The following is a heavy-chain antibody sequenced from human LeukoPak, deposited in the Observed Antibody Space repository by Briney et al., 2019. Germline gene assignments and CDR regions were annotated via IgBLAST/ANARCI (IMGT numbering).Heavy chain of an antibody. CDR1: GYSFINHW. CDR2: IYPGDSDT. J-gene: IGHJ4*02. CDR3: ARRTAVTGRTDFGY. D-gene: IGHD6-19*01. V-gene: IGHV5-51*01. Sequence: GESLKISCQGSGYSFINHWIAWVRQMPGKGLEWMGIIYPGDSDTRYSPSFQGQVSISADKSISTAYLQWSTLKASDTAMYYCARRTAVTGRTDFGYWGQGTLVTVSS.